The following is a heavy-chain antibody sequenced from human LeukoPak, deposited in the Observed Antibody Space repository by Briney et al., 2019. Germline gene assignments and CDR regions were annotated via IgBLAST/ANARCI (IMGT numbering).Heavy chain of an antibody. CDR1: GGSISSYY. CDR2: IYYSGST. D-gene: IGHD5-18*01. Sequence: PSGTLSLTCTVSGGSISSYYWSWIRQPPGRGLEWIGYIYYSGSTNYNPSLKSRVTISVDTSKNQFSLKLSSVTAADTAVYYCARSSAIVRSFDYWGQGTLVTVSS. CDR3: ARSSAIVRSFDY. V-gene: IGHV4-59*08. J-gene: IGHJ4*02.